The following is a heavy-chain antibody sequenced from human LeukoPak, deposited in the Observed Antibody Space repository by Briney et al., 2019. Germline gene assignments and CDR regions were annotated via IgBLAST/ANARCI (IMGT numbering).Heavy chain of an antibody. CDR2: IYYSGST. J-gene: IGHJ5*02. CDR1: GGSISSSSYY. V-gene: IGHV4-39*01. D-gene: IGHD6-13*01. Sequence: TSETLSLTCTVSGGSISSSSYYWGWIRQPPGKGLEWIGSIYYSGSTYYNPSLKSRVTISVDTSKNQFSLKLSSVTAADTAVYYCARQSRDSSWYLLDWFDPWGQGTLVTVSS. CDR3: ARQSRDSSWYLLDWFDP.